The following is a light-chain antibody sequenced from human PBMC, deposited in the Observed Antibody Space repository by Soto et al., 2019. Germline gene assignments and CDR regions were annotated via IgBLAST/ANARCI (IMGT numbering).Light chain of an antibody. CDR3: QQRSNWPPIT. J-gene: IGKJ5*01. V-gene: IGKV3-11*01. CDR1: RSVTTF. Sequence: EIVLTQSPGTLSLSPGERATLSCRASRSVTTFLAWYQQKPGQAPRLLIYDASNRAAGVPVRFSGSGSGTDFTLTISSVEPDDFAVYYCQQRSNWPPITFGQGTRLEIK. CDR2: DAS.